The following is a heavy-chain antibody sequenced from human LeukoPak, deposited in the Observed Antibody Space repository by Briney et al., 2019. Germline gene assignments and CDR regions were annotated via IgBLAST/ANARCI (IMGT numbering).Heavy chain of an antibody. CDR1: GFTFSNAW. CDR2: IYGSGEGQT. V-gene: IGHV3-23*01. J-gene: IGHJ4*02. D-gene: IGHD3-16*01. Sequence: GGSLRLSCAASGFTFSNAWMNWVRQAPGEGLEWVSGIYGSGEGQTFYADSVRGRFTISRDDSRNLVFLHMDNLRVEDTALYYCAKDVKSDGVWDIDHWGQGTLVTVSS. CDR3: AKDVKSDGVWDIDH.